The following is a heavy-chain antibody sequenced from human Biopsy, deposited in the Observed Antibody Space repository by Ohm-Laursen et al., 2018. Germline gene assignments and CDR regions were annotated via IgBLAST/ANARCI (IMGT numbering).Heavy chain of an antibody. CDR2: INTSGSST. CDR1: GFYFSSYA. D-gene: IGHD4-17*01. J-gene: IGHJ4*02. Sequence: LSLTCAASGFYFSSYAMTWVRQAPGKGLEWVSVINTSGSSTHYAVSVKGRFTISRDNSKNTLYLRMNSLRAEDTAVHYCAKPADSYGSEFYFDYWGQGTLVTVSS. CDR3: AKPADSYGSEFYFDY. V-gene: IGHV3-23*01.